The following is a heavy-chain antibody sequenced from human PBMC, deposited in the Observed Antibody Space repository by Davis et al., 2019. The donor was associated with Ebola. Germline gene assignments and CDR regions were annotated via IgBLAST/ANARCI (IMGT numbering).Heavy chain of an antibody. J-gene: IGHJ3*02. V-gene: IGHV3-7*01. CDR1: GFTFSSYW. D-gene: IGHD3-16*02. CDR2: IKQDGSEK. CDR3: ARDYGVITFGGVIVKVSDAFDI. Sequence: PGGSLRLSCAASGFTFSSYWMSWVRQAPGKGLEWVANIKQDGSEKYYVDSVKGRFTISRDNAKNSLYLQMNSLRDEDTAVYYCARDYGVITFGGVIVKVSDAFDIWGQGTMVTVSS.